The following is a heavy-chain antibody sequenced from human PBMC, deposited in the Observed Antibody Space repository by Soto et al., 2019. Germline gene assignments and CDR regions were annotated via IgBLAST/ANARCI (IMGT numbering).Heavy chain of an antibody. V-gene: IGHV3-30*18. CDR2: ISYDGSNK. D-gene: IGHD2-15*01. Sequence: PGGSLRLSCAASGFTFRSYAMHWVRQAPGKGLQWVASISYDGSNKYYADSVKGRFTISRDNSKNTLYLQMNSLRAEDTAVYYCAKDLGYCSGGSCYPPGPIDYWGQGTLATVSS. J-gene: IGHJ4*02. CDR3: AKDLGYCSGGSCYPPGPIDY. CDR1: GFTFRSYA.